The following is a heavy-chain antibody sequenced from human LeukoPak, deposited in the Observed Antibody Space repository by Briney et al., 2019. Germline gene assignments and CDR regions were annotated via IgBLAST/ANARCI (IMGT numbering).Heavy chain of an antibody. Sequence: GGSLRLSCAASGFTFSSYAMHWVRQAPGKGLEYVSAISSNGGSTYYANSVKGRFTISRDNSKNTLYLQMNSLRAEDTAVYYCARDGSSGEYYFDYWGQGTLVTVSS. D-gene: IGHD3-22*01. CDR1: GFTFSSYA. J-gene: IGHJ4*02. CDR3: ARDGSSGEYYFDY. V-gene: IGHV3-64*01. CDR2: ISSNGGST.